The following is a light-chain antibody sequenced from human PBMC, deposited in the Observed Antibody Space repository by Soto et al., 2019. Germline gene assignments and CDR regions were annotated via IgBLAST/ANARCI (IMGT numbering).Light chain of an antibody. Sequence: QSVLTQPASVSGSPGQSITISCTGTSSDVGSYNLVSWYQQHPGKAPKLMIYEVSKRLSGVFNRFSGSKSGDTASLTISGLQAEDEADYYCCSYAGSSTSLFGSGTKVTVL. CDR3: CSYAGSSTSL. J-gene: IGLJ1*01. CDR1: SSDVGSYNL. V-gene: IGLV2-23*02. CDR2: EVS.